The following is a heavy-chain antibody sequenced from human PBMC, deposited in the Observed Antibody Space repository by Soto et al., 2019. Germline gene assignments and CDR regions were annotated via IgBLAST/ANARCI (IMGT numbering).Heavy chain of an antibody. D-gene: IGHD5-18*01. J-gene: IGHJ6*02. CDR1: GGSISSGDYY. Sequence: QVQLQESGPGLVKPSQTLSLTCTVSGGSISSGDYYWSWIRQPPGKGLEWIGYIYYSGSTYYNPSLKSRVTISVDTSKILCTLKMSSVTAADTAVYYCARASPVVTDVWGQGTTVTVSS. V-gene: IGHV4-30-4*01. CDR3: ARASPVVTDV. CDR2: IYYSGST.